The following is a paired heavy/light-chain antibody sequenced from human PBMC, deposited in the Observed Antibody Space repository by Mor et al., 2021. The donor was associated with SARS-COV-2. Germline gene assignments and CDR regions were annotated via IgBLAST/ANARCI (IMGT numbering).Light chain of an antibody. V-gene: IGLV3-19*01. CDR1: SLRIYY. CDR2: AKN. Sequence: SSELTQDPAVSVALGQTVRITCQGDSLRIYYAAWYQQKPGQAPILVIYAKNNRPSGIPDRFSGSSSGDTASLTITGAQAEDEADYYCNSRDSSGKTVLFGGGTKLTVL. J-gene: IGLJ2*01. CDR3: NSRDSSGKTVL.
Heavy chain of an antibody. CDR3: ARDRGGSSWPGGYFDF. Sequence: QVHLQESGPGLVKPSETLSLTCTVSGDSTRSPDHYWAWIRQPPGKGLEWIGTVYYSGDTYLNPALKSRLTLSIDTSNNHFSLRLTSVAAADTAVYYCARDRGGSSWPGGYFDFWGRGTLVTVSS. CDR1: GDSTRSPDHY. D-gene: IGHD6-13*01. CDR2: VYYSGDT. V-gene: IGHV4-39*07. J-gene: IGHJ2*01.